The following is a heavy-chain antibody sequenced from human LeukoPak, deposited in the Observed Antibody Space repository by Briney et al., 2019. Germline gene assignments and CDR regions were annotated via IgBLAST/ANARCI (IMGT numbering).Heavy chain of an antibody. CDR3: AKDYGPLLASYYYYGMDV. CDR2: ISGSGGST. V-gene: IGHV3-23*01. Sequence: GGSLRLSCAASGFTFSSYAMSWVRQAPGKGLEWVSAISGSGGSTYYADSVKGRFTISRDNSKYTLYLQMNSLRAEDTAVYYCAKDYGPLLASYYYYGMDVWGQGTAVTVSS. CDR1: GFTFSSYA. J-gene: IGHJ6*02. D-gene: IGHD1-26*01.